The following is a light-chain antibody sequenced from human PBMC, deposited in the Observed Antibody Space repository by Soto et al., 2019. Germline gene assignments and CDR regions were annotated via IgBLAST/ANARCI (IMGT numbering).Light chain of an antibody. CDR2: TNN. V-gene: IGLV1-44*01. CDR3: AAWDESLNGWV. J-gene: IGLJ3*02. CDR1: SSNIGSNT. Sequence: QSVLTQPPSASGTPGQRVTISCSGSSSNIGSNTVNWYQQLPGTAPKLLIYTNNQWPSGVPDRFSGSKSGTSASLAISGLQSEDEADYYCAAWDESLNGWVFGGGTKLTVL.